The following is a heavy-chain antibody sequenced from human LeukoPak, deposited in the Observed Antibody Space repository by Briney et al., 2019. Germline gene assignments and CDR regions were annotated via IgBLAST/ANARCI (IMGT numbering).Heavy chain of an antibody. CDR1: GYTFTSYA. CDR3: ARDRRMVRGSSHYFQH. J-gene: IGHJ1*01. V-gene: IGHV1-3*01. CDR2: INAGNGNT. Sequence: AASVKVSCKASGYTFTSYAMHWVRQAPGQRLEWMGWINAGNGNTKYSQKFQGRVTITRDTSASTAYMELSSPRSDDTAVYYCARDRRMVRGSSHYFQHWGQGTLVTVSS. D-gene: IGHD3-10*01.